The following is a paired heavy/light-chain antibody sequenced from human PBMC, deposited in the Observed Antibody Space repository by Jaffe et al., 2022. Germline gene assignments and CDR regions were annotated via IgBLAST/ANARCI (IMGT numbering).Light chain of an antibody. J-gene: IGLJ1*01. CDR1: SSDVGGYNY. V-gene: IGLV2-14*01. CDR3: ISYTTSTAYV. CDR2: GVS. Sequence: QSALTQPASVSGSPGQSITISCTGTSSDVGGYNYVSWYQQHPGRAPKLIIYGVSNRPSGVSNRFSGSKSGNTASLTISGLQAEDEADYYCISYTTSTAYVFGTGTEVTVL.
Heavy chain of an antibody. CDR3: GRGSHYIWWS. CDR1: GGSIISSTDW. Sequence: QVQLQESGPGLVKPSGTLSLTCAVSGGSIISSTDWWSWVRQSPGKGLEWVGEIFHSGSTNYNPSLMSRVSMSVDKSNNQFSLKLTSVTAADTAVYYCGRGSHYIWWSWGQGTPVTVSS. D-gene: IGHD3-16*01. CDR2: IFHSGST. V-gene: IGHV4-4*02. J-gene: IGHJ4*02.